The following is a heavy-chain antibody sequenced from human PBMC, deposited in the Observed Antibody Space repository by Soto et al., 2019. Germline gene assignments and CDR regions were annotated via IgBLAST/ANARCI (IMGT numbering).Heavy chain of an antibody. CDR2: IYTSGST. V-gene: IGHV4-4*07. J-gene: IGHJ4*02. D-gene: IGHD1-26*01. CDR1: GDSMTKYY. CDR3: ARTVGAAYYFDF. Sequence: QVQLQESGPGLVKPSETLSLTCTVSGDSMTKYYWSWIRQPAGKGLEWIGRIYTSGSTNYNPSLKSRVTMSIDTSNNHFSLKLKSVTAADTAVSYCARTVGAAYYFDFWGQGALVTVSS.